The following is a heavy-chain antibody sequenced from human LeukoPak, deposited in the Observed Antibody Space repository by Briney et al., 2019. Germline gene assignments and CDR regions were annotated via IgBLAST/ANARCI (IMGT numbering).Heavy chain of an antibody. CDR2: ISGSGSGGST. D-gene: IGHD6-13*01. Sequence: PGGSLRLSCAASGFTFSSSAMSWVRQAPGKGLEWVSSISGSGSGGSTYYADSVKGRFTISRDNSKNTLYLQMNSLRADDTAVYYCAKDLYSSSWYVPFDRWGQGTLITVSS. J-gene: IGHJ4*02. CDR1: GFTFSSSA. CDR3: AKDLYSSSWYVPFDR. V-gene: IGHV3-23*01.